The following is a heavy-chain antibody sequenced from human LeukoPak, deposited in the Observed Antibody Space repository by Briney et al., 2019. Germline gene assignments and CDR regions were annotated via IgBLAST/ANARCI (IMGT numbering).Heavy chain of an antibody. Sequence: PGGSLRLSCAAPGFTFSSYAMHWVRQAPGKGLEWVAVISYDGSNKYYADSVKGRFTISRDNSKNTLYLQMNSLRAEDTAVYYCARGGCSSTSCSTDRSLRYFDWLLTNYYYYGMDVWGQGTTVTVSS. CDR2: ISYDGSNK. V-gene: IGHV3-30-3*01. CDR1: GFTFSSYA. CDR3: ARGGCSSTSCSTDRSLRYFDWLLTNYYYYGMDV. D-gene: IGHD3-9*01. J-gene: IGHJ6*02.